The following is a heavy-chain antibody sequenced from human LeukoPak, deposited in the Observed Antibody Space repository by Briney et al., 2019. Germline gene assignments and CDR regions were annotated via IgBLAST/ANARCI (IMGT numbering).Heavy chain of an antibody. Sequence: PGGSLRLSCAASGFTFSSYAMHWVRQAPDKGLEWVAVISYDGSNKYHADSVKGRFTISRDNTKNTLYLQMNSLRAEDTAVYYCAKDIYCTSISCYGADFWGQGTLVTVSS. CDR2: ISYDGSNK. CDR1: GFTFSSYA. D-gene: IGHD2-2*01. V-gene: IGHV3-30*04. CDR3: AKDIYCTSISCYGADF. J-gene: IGHJ4*02.